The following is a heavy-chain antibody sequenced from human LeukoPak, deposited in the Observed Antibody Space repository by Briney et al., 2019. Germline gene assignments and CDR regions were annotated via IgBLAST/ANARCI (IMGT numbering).Heavy chain of an antibody. CDR3: ARGQRSDGYGSGPDFDY. V-gene: IGHV1-8*01. CDR2: MNPNSGKT. J-gene: IGHJ4*02. CDR1: GYTFTRYD. D-gene: IGHD3-10*01. Sequence: GASVNVSCKASGYTFTRYDINWVRQATGQGREWMGWMNPNSGKTGYAQKFQRRVTMTRNTSISTAYMELSSLRSEDTAVYYCARGQRSDGYGSGPDFDYWGQGTLVTVSS.